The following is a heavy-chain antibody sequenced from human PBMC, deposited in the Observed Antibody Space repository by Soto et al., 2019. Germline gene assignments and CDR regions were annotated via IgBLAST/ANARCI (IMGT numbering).Heavy chain of an antibody. V-gene: IGHV1-18*01. CDR2: LSPDDGRT. CDR3: VRGGGSNYNGLDV. J-gene: IGHJ6*02. D-gene: IGHD3-16*01. Sequence: QVQVVQSGAEVKQPGASVKVSCKASGYIFTNFGLTWVRQAPGRGLEWMGWLSPDDGRTNYAQTLLGGVTMTTDTSTSTAYMELGSLRFDDTAIYYCVRGGGSNYNGLDVWGQGTTVTVSS. CDR1: GYIFTNFG.